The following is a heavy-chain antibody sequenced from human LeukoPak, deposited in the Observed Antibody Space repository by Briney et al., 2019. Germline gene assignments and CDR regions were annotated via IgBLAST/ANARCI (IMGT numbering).Heavy chain of an antibody. D-gene: IGHD2-15*01. CDR1: GYSISSGYY. V-gene: IGHV4-38-2*01. CDR3: ARRRGYCSGGSCYLQFDY. Sequence: PSETLSLTCAVSGYSISSGYYWGWIRQPPGKGLEWIGSIYHSGSTYYNPSLKSRVTISVDTSKNQFSLKLSSVTAADTAVYYCARRRGYCSGGSCYLQFDYWGQGTLVTVSS. CDR2: IYHSGST. J-gene: IGHJ4*02.